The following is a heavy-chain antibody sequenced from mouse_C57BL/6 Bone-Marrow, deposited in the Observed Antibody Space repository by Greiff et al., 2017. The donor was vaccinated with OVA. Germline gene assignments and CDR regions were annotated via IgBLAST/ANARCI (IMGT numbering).Heavy chain of an antibody. CDR1: GYTFTSYW. Sequence: VQLQQPGADLVKPGASVKMSCKASGYTFTSYWITWVKQRPGQGLEWIGDIYPGSGSTNYNEKFKSKATLTVDTSSSTAYMQLSSLTSEDSAVYYCARYCYGSSSYWYFDVWGTGTTVTVSS. CDR2: IYPGSGST. CDR3: ARYCYGSSSYWYFDV. J-gene: IGHJ1*03. V-gene: IGHV1-55*01. D-gene: IGHD1-1*01.